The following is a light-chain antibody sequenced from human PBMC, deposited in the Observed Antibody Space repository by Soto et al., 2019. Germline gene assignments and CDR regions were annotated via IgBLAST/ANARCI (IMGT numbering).Light chain of an antibody. CDR3: CSFAGSYTLYV. CDR1: SSDVGGYSY. Sequence: ALTQPRSVSGSPGQSVTISCTGTSSDVGGYSYVSWFQQHPGKAPKLMIYDVSKRPSGVPDRFSGSKSGNTASLTISGLQAEEEADYYCCSFAGSYTLYVFGTGTKVTVL. V-gene: IGLV2-11*01. CDR2: DVS. J-gene: IGLJ1*01.